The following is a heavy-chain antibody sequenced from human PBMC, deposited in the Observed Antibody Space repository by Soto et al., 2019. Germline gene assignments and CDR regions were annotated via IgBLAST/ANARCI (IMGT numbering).Heavy chain of an antibody. V-gene: IGHV1-69*13. CDR2: IIPFFGTA. J-gene: IGHJ6*02. Sequence: ASVKVSCKASGGTFSSYAISWVRQAPGQGLEWMGGIIPFFGTANYAQKFQGRVTISADESTSTAYMELSSLRSEDTAVYYCASYWNYDYGMDVWGQGTTVTVSS. D-gene: IGHD1-1*01. CDR1: GGTFSSYA. CDR3: ASYWNYDYGMDV.